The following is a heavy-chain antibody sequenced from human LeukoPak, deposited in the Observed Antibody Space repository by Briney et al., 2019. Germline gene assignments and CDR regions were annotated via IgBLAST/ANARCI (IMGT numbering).Heavy chain of an antibody. Sequence: GGSLRLSCATSGFTFRTTGVHWVRQAPGKGLEWVAVISYDGSINFYAASVKGRFTISRDNSKNTLYLQMNSLRAEDSALYFCARDRRYCGGGSCYFDYFFDYWGQGTLVTVSS. CDR1: GFTFRTTG. CDR2: ISYDGSIN. J-gene: IGHJ4*02. D-gene: IGHD2-15*01. CDR3: ARDRRYCGGGSCYFDYFFDY. V-gene: IGHV3-30-3*01.